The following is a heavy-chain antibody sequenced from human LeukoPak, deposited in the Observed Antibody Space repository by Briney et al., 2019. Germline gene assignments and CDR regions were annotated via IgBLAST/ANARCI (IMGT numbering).Heavy chain of an antibody. CDR3: ARGPIITYYYGSGYFDY. Sequence: PSQTLSLTCAVSGGSISSGGYSWSWIRQSPGKGLEWIGYIYHSGSTYYNPSLKSRVTISVDRSKNQFSLKLSSVTAADTAVYYCARGPIITYYYGSGYFDYWGQGTLVTVSS. CDR2: IYHSGST. V-gene: IGHV4-30-2*06. D-gene: IGHD3-10*01. CDR1: GGSISSGGYS. J-gene: IGHJ4*02.